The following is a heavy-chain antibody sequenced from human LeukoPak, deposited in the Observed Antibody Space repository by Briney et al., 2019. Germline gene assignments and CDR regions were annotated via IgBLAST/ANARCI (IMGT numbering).Heavy chain of an antibody. Sequence: GGSLRLFCAASGFTFSSYGMHWVRQAPGKGLEWVAVISYDGSNKYYADSVKGRFTISRDNSKNTLYLQMNSLRAEDTAVYYCAKTPSSGSSGYYWFDYWGQGTLVTVSS. D-gene: IGHD3-22*01. J-gene: IGHJ4*02. CDR1: GFTFSSYG. CDR3: AKTPSSGSSGYYWFDY. CDR2: ISYDGSNK. V-gene: IGHV3-30*18.